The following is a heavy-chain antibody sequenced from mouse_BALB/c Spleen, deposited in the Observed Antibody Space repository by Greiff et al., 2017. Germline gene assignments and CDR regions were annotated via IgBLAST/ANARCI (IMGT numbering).Heavy chain of an antibody. J-gene: IGHJ3*01. CDR3: ARWSVFAY. CDR2: INPSSGYT. CDR1: GYTFTSYT. Sequence: LVESGAELARPGASVKMSCKASGYTFTSYTMHWVKQRPGQGLEWIGYINPSSGYTNYNQKFKDKATLTADKSSSTAYMQLSSLTSEDSAVYYCARWSVFAYWGQGTLVTVSA. V-gene: IGHV1-4*01.